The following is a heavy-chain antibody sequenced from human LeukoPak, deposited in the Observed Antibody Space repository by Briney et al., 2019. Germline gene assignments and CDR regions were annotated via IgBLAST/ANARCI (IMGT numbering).Heavy chain of an antibody. Sequence: GGSLRLSCAASGFTVSSNYMSWVRQAPGKGLEWVSSISSSSSYIYYADSVKGRFTISRDNAKNSLYLQMNSLRSEDTAVYYCARVRIQGAFDYWGQGTPVTVSS. CDR2: ISSSSSYI. D-gene: IGHD5-18*01. V-gene: IGHV3-21*01. CDR1: GFTVSSNY. CDR3: ARVRIQGAFDY. J-gene: IGHJ4*02.